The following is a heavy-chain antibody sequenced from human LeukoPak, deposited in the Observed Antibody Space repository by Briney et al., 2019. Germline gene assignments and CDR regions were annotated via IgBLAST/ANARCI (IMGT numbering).Heavy chain of an antibody. CDR2: IWYDGNNK. CDR1: GFTFSSYG. Sequence: PGRSLRLSCAASGFTFSSYGMHWVRQAPGKGLEWVAVIWYDGNNKYYADSVKGRFTISIDNSKNTLYLQMNSLRAEDTAVYYCASGDVPAATYYYYYGMDVWGKGTTVTVSS. CDR3: ASGDVPAATYYYYYGMDV. D-gene: IGHD2-2*01. J-gene: IGHJ6*04. V-gene: IGHV3-33*01.